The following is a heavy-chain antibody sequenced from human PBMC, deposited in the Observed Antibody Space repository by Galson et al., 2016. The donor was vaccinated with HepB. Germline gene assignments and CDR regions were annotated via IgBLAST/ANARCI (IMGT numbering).Heavy chain of an antibody. CDR3: ATHSSGQPLHNYYFDS. CDR2: IKSKTDGLTR. D-gene: IGHD1-1*01. Sequence: SLRLSCAGSGLNFNNVWMNWVRQAPGKGLEWVGRIKSKTDGLTRVYAAPVLDRFDISRDDSKNTVYLKMNIVKTEDTAVYYCATHSSGQPLHNYYFDSWGQGTLVTVSS. CDR1: GLNFNNVW. J-gene: IGHJ4*02. V-gene: IGHV3-15*07.